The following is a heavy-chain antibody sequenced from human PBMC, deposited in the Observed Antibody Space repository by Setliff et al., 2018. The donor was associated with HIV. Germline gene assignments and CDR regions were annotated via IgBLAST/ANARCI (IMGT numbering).Heavy chain of an antibody. J-gene: IGHJ4*02. V-gene: IGHV4-4*09. CDR3: ARRPMVRGFGRYYFDY. Sequence: SETLSLTCAVSGGSIGGYSWGWIRQSPGKGLEWIGYIYPSTSANYNPSLKSRVRILLDTSKNQFSLRLTSVTAADTAVYFCARRPMVRGFGRYYFDYWGQGTLVTVS. D-gene: IGHD3-10*01. CDR2: IYPSTSA. CDR1: GGSIGGYS.